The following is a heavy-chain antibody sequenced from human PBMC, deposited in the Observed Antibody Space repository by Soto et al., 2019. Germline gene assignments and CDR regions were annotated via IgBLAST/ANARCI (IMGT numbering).Heavy chain of an antibody. V-gene: IGHV5-10-1*01. CDR2: IDPSDSSA. CDR3: ATRLDEGGGWVES. J-gene: IGHJ5*01. CDR1: GYTFINYW. D-gene: IGHD3-16*01. Sequence: GESLKISCLGSGYTFINYWITWVRHMPGKGLERMGTIDPSDSSAVYSPSFQGHITISVDKSINTAYLHWSSLRASDTAIYYCATRLDEGGGWVESWGQGTQVTVAS.